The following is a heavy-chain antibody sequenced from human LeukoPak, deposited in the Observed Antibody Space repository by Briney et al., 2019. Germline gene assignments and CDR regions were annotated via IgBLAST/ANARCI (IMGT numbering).Heavy chain of an antibody. V-gene: IGHV4-59*01. CDR2: IYYSGST. J-gene: IGHJ4*02. CDR1: GGSISSYY. D-gene: IGHD3-10*01. CDR3: ARGGYYGSGSYYNPPPFDY. Sequence: SETLSLTCTVSGGSISSYYWSWIRQPPWKGLEWIGYIYYSGSTNYNPSLKSRVTISVDTSKNQFSLKLSSVTAADTAVYYCARGGYYGSGSYYNPPPFDYWGQGTLVTVSS.